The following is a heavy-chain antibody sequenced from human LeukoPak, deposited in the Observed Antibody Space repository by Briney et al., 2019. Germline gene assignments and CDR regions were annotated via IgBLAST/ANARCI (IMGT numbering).Heavy chain of an antibody. CDR2: IYHSGSN. D-gene: IGHD3-3*01. V-gene: IGHV4-59*01. CDR3: ARGYYGAVTFDY. J-gene: IGHJ4*02. Sequence: PSETLSLTCTVSGGSISNFYWSWIRQPPGKGLEWIGYIYHSGSNSYNLSLKSRVTVSVDTSKNQFSLKLTSVTAADTVVYYCARGYYGAVTFDYWGQGTLVTVSS. CDR1: GGSISNFY.